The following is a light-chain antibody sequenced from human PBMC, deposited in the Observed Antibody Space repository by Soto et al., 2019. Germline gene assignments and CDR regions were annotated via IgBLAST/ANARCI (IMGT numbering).Light chain of an antibody. CDR1: QSVSSY. J-gene: IGKJ1*01. V-gene: IGKV3-20*01. Sequence: EVVLTQSPDTLSLSPGETATLSCRASQSVSSYLAWYQQKPGQAPRLLIYAASSRATGIPDRFSGGGSGTDFTLTISRLEPEDFAVYYCQQCGSSPWTFGQGTKVDIK. CDR2: AAS. CDR3: QQCGSSPWT.